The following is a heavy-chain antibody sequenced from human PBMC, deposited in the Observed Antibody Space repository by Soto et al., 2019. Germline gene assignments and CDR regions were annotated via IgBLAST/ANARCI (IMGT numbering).Heavy chain of an antibody. J-gene: IGHJ4*02. CDR3: TSLAGYCSSTSCRYFDY. D-gene: IGHD2-2*01. CDR1: GFTFSGSA. CDR2: IRSKANSYAT. V-gene: IGHV3-73*01. Sequence: EVQLVESGGGLVQPGGSLKLSCAASGFTFSGSAMHWVRQASGKGLEWVGRIRSKANSYATAYAASVKGRFTISRDDSKNTAYLQMNSLKTEDTAVYYCTSLAGYCSSTSCRYFDYWGQGTLVTVSS.